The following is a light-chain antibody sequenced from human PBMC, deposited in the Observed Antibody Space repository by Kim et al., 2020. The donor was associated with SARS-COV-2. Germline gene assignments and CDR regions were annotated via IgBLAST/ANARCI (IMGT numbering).Light chain of an antibody. CDR1: SSDVGSYNL. Sequence: QSALTQPASMSGSLGQSITISCTGTSSDVGSYNLVSWYQQHPGKAPKLMIYEVSKRPSGISDRFSGSKSGDKASLTISGLQAEDEADYYCCSYAGSSTYVLGTGTKVTVL. CDR3: CSYAGSSTYV. V-gene: IGLV2-23*02. J-gene: IGLJ1*01. CDR2: EVS.